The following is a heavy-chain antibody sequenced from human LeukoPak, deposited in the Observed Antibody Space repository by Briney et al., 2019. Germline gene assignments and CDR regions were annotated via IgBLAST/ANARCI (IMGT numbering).Heavy chain of an antibody. V-gene: IGHV4-4*02. Sequence: SETLSLTCAVSGGSISSSNWWSWVRQPPGKGLEWIGEIYHSGSTNYNPSLKSRVTISLDTSKNQFSLKLSSVTAADTVVYYCARAVGMVRGVIDYWGLGTLVTVSS. CDR1: GGSISSSNW. CDR2: IYHSGST. J-gene: IGHJ4*02. D-gene: IGHD3-10*01. CDR3: ARAVGMVRGVIDY.